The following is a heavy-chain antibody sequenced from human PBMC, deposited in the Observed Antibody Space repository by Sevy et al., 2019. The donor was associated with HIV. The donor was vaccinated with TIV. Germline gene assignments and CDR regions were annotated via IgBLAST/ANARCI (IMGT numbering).Heavy chain of an antibody. CDR1: GFTFSSYS. V-gene: IGHV3-21*01. J-gene: IGHJ3*02. CDR3: ARDLYYYGSGSPLPDAFDI. D-gene: IGHD3-10*01. CDR2: ISSSSSYI. Sequence: GGSLRLSCAASGFTFSSYSMNWVRQAPGKGLEWVSSISSSSSYIYYADSVKGRFTISRDNAKNSLYLQMNSLRAEDTAVYYCARDLYYYGSGSPLPDAFDIWGQGTMVTVSS.